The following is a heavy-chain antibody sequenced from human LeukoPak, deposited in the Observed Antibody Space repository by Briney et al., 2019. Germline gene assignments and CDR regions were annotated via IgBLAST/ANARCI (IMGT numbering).Heavy chain of an antibody. D-gene: IGHD1-14*01. Sequence: PGGSLRLSCAASGFTFSNYGMHWVRQAPGKGLAWMAVISYDGNNKYYADSVKGRFTISRDNSKNTLYLQMNSLRAEDTAVYYCANDPPGGGRNLDCWGQGTLVTVSS. CDR3: ANDPPGGGRNLDC. V-gene: IGHV3-30*18. CDR1: GFTFSNYG. J-gene: IGHJ4*02. CDR2: ISYDGNNK.